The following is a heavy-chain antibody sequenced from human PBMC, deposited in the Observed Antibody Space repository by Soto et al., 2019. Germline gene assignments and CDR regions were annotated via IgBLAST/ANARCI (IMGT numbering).Heavy chain of an antibody. Sequence: QVHLVESGGALVRPGGSLRLSCAASGFNFSNYYMNWIRQAPGKGLEWVAYISRNGSSIYYADSVKGRLTISRDNVKNSLYLQMNSLRVEDTAVYFCASARRLPGYWGQGTLVSVSS. V-gene: IGHV3-11*01. CDR1: GFNFSNYY. CDR3: ASARRLPGY. D-gene: IGHD3-9*01. CDR2: ISRNGSSI. J-gene: IGHJ4*02.